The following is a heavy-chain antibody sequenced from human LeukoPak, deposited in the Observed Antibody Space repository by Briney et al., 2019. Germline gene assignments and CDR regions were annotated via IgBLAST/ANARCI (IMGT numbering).Heavy chain of an antibody. J-gene: IGHJ3*02. V-gene: IGHV1-18*01. CDR1: GYTFTSYG. CDR2: ISAYNGNT. D-gene: IGHD3-3*01. CDR3: ARRRYYDFWSGYYAFDI. Sequence: ASVKVSCKAPGYTFTSYGISWVRQAPGQGLEWMGWISAYNGNTNYAQKLQGRVTMTTDTSTSTAYMELRSLRSDDTAVYYCARRRYYDFWSGYYAFDIWGQGTMVTVSS.